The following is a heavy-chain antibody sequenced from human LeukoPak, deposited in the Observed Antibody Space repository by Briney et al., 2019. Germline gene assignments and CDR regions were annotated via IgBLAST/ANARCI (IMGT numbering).Heavy chain of an antibody. Sequence: GGSLRLSCAASGFTFSSYWMHWVRQAPGKGLVWVSRINSDGSSTSYADSVKGRFTISRDNAKNTLYLQMNSLRAEDTAVYYCARGSYDCWSGYYGSYYYYMDVWGKGTTVTVSS. V-gene: IGHV3-74*01. D-gene: IGHD3-3*01. J-gene: IGHJ6*03. CDR3: ARGSYDCWSGYYGSYYYYMDV. CDR2: INSDGSST. CDR1: GFTFSSYW.